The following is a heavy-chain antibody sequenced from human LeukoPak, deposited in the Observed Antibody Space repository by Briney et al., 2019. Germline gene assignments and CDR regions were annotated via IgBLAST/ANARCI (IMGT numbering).Heavy chain of an antibody. D-gene: IGHD5-18*01. J-gene: IGHJ4*02. CDR3: AREAMYSYGNNFDY. Sequence: SETLSLTCTVSGGSVSSGSYYWSWIRQPPGKGLEWIGYIYYSGSTNYNPSLKSRVTISVDTSKNQFSLKLSSVTAADTAVYHCAREAMYSYGNNFDYWGQGTLVTVPS. CDR1: GGSVSSGSYY. V-gene: IGHV4-61*01. CDR2: IYYSGST.